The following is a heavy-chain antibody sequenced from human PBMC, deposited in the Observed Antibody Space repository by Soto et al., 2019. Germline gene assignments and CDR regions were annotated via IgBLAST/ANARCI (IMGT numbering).Heavy chain of an antibody. V-gene: IGHV4-59*08. J-gene: IGHJ4*02. D-gene: IGHD1-26*01. CDR1: GGSISSYY. CDR3: ARRYGGNLDY. CDR2: IYYSGGT. Sequence: QVQLQESGPGLVKPSETLSLTCTVSGGSISSYYWSWIRQPPGKGLEWIGYIYYSGGTNYNPSLKSRVTISVDSSKNHFALKLSSVTAADTAVYYCARRYGGNLDYWGQGTLVTVSS.